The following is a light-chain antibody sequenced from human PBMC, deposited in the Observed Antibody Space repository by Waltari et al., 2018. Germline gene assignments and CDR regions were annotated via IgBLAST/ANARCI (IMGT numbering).Light chain of an antibody. CDR1: SGHSSYV. Sequence: QLVLTQPPSASASLGASVKLTCTLSSGHSSYVIAWHQHQPGKGPRYLMKVNSDGSHFKGDGIPVRFSGSSSGAARYLTISGLQSEDEADYYCQTWGTGILSWVFGGGTKLTVL. V-gene: IGLV4-69*01. CDR3: QTWGTGILSWV. J-gene: IGLJ3*02. CDR2: VNSDGSH.